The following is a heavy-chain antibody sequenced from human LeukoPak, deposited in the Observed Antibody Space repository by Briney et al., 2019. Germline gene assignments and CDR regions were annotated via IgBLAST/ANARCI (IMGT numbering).Heavy chain of an antibody. CDR3: AKSGRYFDWFQG. Sequence: TGGSLRLSCAAPGFTLSSYAMSWVRQGPGKGLEWVSAISVSGNTYHADSVKGRFTISRDSSKNTLYLQMNSLRAGDAAVYYCAKSGRYFDWFQGWGQGTLVTVSS. J-gene: IGHJ4*02. V-gene: IGHV3-23*01. CDR2: ISVSGNT. D-gene: IGHD3-9*01. CDR1: GFTLSSYA.